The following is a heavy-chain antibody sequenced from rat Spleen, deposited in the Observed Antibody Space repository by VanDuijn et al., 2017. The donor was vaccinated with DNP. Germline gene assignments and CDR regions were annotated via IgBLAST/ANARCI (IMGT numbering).Heavy chain of an antibody. Sequence: QVQLKESGPGLVQSSQTLSLTCTVAGFSVTSYNMHWVRQPPGKDLEWMGVIWNTGGTQYNSALRSRLSISKDTSKSQVFLKMNSLQTEDTATYYCARGYNNYGFAYWGQGTLVTVSS. CDR3: ARGYNNYGFAY. D-gene: IGHD4-1*01. J-gene: IGHJ3*01. V-gene: IGHV2-41*01. CDR2: IWNTGGT. CDR1: GFSVTSYN.